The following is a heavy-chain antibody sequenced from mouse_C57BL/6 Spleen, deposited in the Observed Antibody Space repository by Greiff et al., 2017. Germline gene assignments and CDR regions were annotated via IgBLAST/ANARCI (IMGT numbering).Heavy chain of an antibody. V-gene: IGHV1-64*01. J-gene: IGHJ2*01. D-gene: IGHD1-1*01. CDR3: TRWGANFFDY. Sequence: QVQLQQSGAELVKPGASVKLSCKASGYTFTSYWMHWVKQRPGQGLEWIGMIHPNSGSTNYNEKFKSKATLTVDKSSSTAYMQLSSLTSEDSAVKYCTRWGANFFDYWGQGTTLTVAS. CDR2: IHPNSGST. CDR1: GYTFTSYW.